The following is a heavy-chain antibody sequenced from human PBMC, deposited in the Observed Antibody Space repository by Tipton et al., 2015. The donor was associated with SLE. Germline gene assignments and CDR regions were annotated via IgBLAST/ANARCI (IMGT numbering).Heavy chain of an antibody. CDR1: GYSFTTYW. J-gene: IGHJ4*02. CDR3: ARRGSSDY. D-gene: IGHD3-10*01. V-gene: IGHV5-51*03. Sequence: VQLVQSGAEVKEPGDSLKISCRGSGYSFTTYWIAWVRQIPGKGLEWMGIIYPSDSDTRYNPAFQGQVTMSADKSINTAYLQWSSLKSSDTAMYYCARRGSSDYWGQGTLVTVSS. CDR2: IYPSDSDT.